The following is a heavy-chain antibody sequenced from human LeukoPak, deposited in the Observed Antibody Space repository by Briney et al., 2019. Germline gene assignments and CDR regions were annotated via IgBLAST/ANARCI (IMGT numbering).Heavy chain of an antibody. CDR2: IYHSGTT. J-gene: IGHJ5*02. Sequence: SETLSLTCAVSGYSISSAYYWGWIRQPPGKGLEWIGSIYHSGTTYYNPSLKSRVTILLDTSKNQFSLKLSSVTAADTAVYYCAGTLGGVPAASVDWFDPWGQGALVTVSS. CDR3: AGTLGGVPAASVDWFDP. V-gene: IGHV4-38-2*01. D-gene: IGHD2-2*01. CDR1: GYSISSAYY.